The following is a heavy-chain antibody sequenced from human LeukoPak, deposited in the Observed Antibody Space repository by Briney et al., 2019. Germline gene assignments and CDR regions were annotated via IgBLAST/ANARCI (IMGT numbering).Heavy chain of an antibody. Sequence: GASVKVSCKTSGYTFTDYYMPWVRQAPGQGLEWMGWINPNSGGTNYAQKFQGRVTMTRDTSISTAYMELSRLRSDDTAVYYCARDFYYDSSGYYSAYYYYYYMDVWAKGPRSPSP. CDR2: INPNSGGT. D-gene: IGHD3-22*01. CDR3: ARDFYYDSSGYYSAYYYYYYMDV. CDR1: GYTFTDYY. V-gene: IGHV1-2*02. J-gene: IGHJ6*03.